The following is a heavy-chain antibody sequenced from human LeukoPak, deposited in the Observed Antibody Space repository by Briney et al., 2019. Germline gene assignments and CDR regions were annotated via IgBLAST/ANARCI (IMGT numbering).Heavy chain of an antibody. J-gene: IGHJ6*02. CDR1: GFTFDDYA. V-gene: IGHV3-9*01. Sequence: PGRSLRLSCAASGFTFDDYAMHWVRQAPGKGLEWVSGISWNSGSIGYADSVKGRFTISRDNAKNTLYLQMNSLRAEDTAVYYCARPSARYYFNMDVWGQGTTVTVSS. CDR3: ARPSARYYFNMDV. D-gene: IGHD3-10*01. CDR2: ISWNSGSI.